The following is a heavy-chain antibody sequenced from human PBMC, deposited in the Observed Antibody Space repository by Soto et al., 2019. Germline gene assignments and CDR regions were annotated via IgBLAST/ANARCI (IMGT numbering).Heavy chain of an antibody. D-gene: IGHD2-2*01. CDR2: INPSGGSP. J-gene: IGHJ6*02. Sequence: ASVKVSCTASGYTFTSYYMPWVRQAPLQGLEWMGIINPSGGSPSYAQKFQGRVTMTRDTSTSTVYMELSSLRSEETAVYYCARNMGFRRPGVVVPAAIEPCRYYYYYGMDVWGQGTTVTVSS. V-gene: IGHV1-46*01. CDR3: ARNMGFRRPGVVVPAAIEPCRYYYYYGMDV. CDR1: GYTFTSYY.